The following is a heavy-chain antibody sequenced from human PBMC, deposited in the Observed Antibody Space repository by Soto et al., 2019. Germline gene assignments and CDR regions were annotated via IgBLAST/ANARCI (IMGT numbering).Heavy chain of an antibody. D-gene: IGHD4-17*01. CDR1: GFTFDDFA. CDR3: AKGATVTTHYQYYGMDV. Sequence: GGSLRLSCAASGFTFDDFAMCWVRQVPGKGLEWISLVNWGGDTTFYAESVKGRFIISRDNSKNSVYLQMNSLRSEDSAVYYCAKGATVTTHYQYYGMDVWGQGTTVTVSS. CDR2: VNWGGDTT. V-gene: IGHV3-43D*04. J-gene: IGHJ6*02.